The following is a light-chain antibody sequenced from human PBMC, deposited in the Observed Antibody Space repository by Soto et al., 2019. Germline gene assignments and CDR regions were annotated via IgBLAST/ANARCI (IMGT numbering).Light chain of an antibody. CDR2: EVT. Sequence: QSALTQPASVSGSPGQSITISCTGGSSDIGGYNYVSWFQQHPGKAPKLMISEVTNRPSGVSNRFSGSKSGSTASLTISGLQAEDEADYYCSSYTSSNTLVFGTGTKLTVL. CDR3: SSYTSSNTLV. CDR1: SSDIGGYNY. J-gene: IGLJ1*01. V-gene: IGLV2-14*01.